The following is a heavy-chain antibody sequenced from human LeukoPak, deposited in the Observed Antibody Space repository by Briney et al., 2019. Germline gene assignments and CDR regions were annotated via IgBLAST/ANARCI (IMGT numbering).Heavy chain of an antibody. V-gene: IGHV4-59*01. CDR1: DGSINSYY. J-gene: IGHJ6*02. Sequence: SETLSLTCSVSDGSINSYYWNWIRRPPGKGLEWIGYIYYNGNTNYSPSLKSRVTMSVDTSKNLFSLKVSSVTAADTAVYYCARGRSNCYGMDVWGQGTTVTVSS. CDR2: IYYNGNT. CDR3: ARGRSNCYGMDV. D-gene: IGHD1-26*01.